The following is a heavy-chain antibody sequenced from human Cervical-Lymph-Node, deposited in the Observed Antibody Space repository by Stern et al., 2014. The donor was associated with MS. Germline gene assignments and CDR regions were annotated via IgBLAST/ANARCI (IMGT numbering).Heavy chain of an antibody. CDR3: ARRMPPDY. CDR1: GYTFTDYW. Sequence: EVQLVESGAEVRKPGESLKISCKASGYTFTDYWIGWVRQMPGKGLEWMGIIYPRDSDITYSPSFQGQATISAARSISTAYLQWSSLRASDTAIYYCARRMPPDYWGQGTLVTVSS. J-gene: IGHJ4*02. D-gene: IGHD2-2*01. CDR2: IYPRDSDI. V-gene: IGHV5-51*03.